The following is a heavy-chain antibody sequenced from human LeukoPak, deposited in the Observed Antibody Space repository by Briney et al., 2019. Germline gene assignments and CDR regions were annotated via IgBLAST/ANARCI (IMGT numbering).Heavy chain of an antibody. V-gene: IGHV1-2*02. CDR1: GYTFTGYY. D-gene: IGHD6-13*01. J-gene: IGHJ4*02. Sequence: ASVKVSCKASGYTFTGYYMHWVRQAPGQGLEWMGWINPNSGGTNYAQKVQGRVSMTTDTSTSTAYMELGSLRSDDTAVYYCVRDHGIAAAGTVSPFDYWGQGIPVTVSS. CDR3: VRDHGIAAAGTVSPFDY. CDR2: INPNSGGT.